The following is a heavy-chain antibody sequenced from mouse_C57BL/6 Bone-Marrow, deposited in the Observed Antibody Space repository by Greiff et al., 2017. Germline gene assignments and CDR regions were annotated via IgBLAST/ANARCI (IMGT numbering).Heavy chain of an antibody. Sequence: QVQLQQPGAELVKPGASVKMSCKASGYTFTSYWITWVKQRPGQGLEWIGDIYPGSGSTNYNEKFKSKATLSVDTSSSTAYMPLSSLTSEDSAVYYCARRGDYYAMDYWGQGTSVTVSS. V-gene: IGHV1-55*01. D-gene: IGHD3-3*01. CDR2: IYPGSGST. J-gene: IGHJ4*01. CDR1: GYTFTSYW. CDR3: ARRGDYYAMDY.